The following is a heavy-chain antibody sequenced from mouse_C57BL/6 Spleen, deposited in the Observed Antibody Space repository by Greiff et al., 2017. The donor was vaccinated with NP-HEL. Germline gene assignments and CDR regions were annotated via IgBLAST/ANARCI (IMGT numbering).Heavy chain of an antibody. D-gene: IGHD2-5*01. CDR3: ADSNPGYYAMDY. CDR2: IDPSDSYT. V-gene: IGHV1-69*01. CDR1: GYTFTSYW. J-gene: IGHJ4*01. Sequence: VQLQQPGAELVMPGASVKLSCKASGYTFTSYWMHWVKQRPGQGLEWIGEIDPSDSYTNYNQKFKGKSTLTVDKSSSTAYMQLSSLTSEDSAVYYCADSNPGYYAMDYWGQGTSVTVSS.